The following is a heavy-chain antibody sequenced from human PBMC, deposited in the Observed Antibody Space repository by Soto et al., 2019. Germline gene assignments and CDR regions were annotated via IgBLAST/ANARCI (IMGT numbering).Heavy chain of an antibody. J-gene: IGHJ6*02. CDR2: IYHSGST. V-gene: IGHV4-38-2*02. CDR1: GYSISSGYY. CDR3: ARDPAKWELRVYGMDV. D-gene: IGHD1-26*01. Sequence: SETLSLTCAVSGYSISSGYYWGWIRQPPGKGLEWIASIYHSGSTYYTPSLKSRVTISVDTSKNQFSLKLSSVTAADTAVYYCARDPAKWELRVYGMDVWGQGTPVTVSS.